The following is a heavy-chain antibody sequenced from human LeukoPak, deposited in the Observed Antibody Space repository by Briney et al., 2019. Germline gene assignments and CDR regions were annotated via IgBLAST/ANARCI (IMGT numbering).Heavy chain of an antibody. V-gene: IGHV1-2*02. Sequence: ASVKVSCKASGYTFTGYCMHWVRQAPGQGLEWMGWINPNSGGTNYAQKFQGRVTMTRDTSVSTAYMELSRLRSDDTAVYYCARESGIAVAGTPTHFDYWGQGTLVTVSS. CDR1: GYTFTGYC. CDR3: ARESGIAVAGTPTHFDY. CDR2: INPNSGGT. J-gene: IGHJ4*02. D-gene: IGHD6-19*01.